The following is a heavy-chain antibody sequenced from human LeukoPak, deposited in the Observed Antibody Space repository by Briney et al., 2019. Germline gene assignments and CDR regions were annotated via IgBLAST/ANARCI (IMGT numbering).Heavy chain of an antibody. J-gene: IGHJ4*02. V-gene: IGHV1-69*13. Sequence: ASVKVSCKASGGTFSNYAISWVRQAPGQGLEWVGGIIPIFGTANYAQKFQGRVTITADESTSTAYMELSSLRSEDTAVYYCASGPSGYCTNGVCYYFDYWGQGTLVTVSS. CDR1: GGTFSNYA. D-gene: IGHD2-8*01. CDR2: IIPIFGTA. CDR3: ASGPSGYCTNGVCYYFDY.